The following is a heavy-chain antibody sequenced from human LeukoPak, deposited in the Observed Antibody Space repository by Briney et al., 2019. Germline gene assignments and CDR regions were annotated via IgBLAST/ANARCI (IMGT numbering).Heavy chain of an antibody. CDR2: IKQDGSEK. V-gene: IGHV3-7*03. CDR1: GFTFSSYA. D-gene: IGHD3-22*01. CDR3: AKDHLRSVGVAVSFDY. Sequence: GGSLRLSCAASGFTFSSYAMSWVRQAPGKGLEWVANIKQDGSEKYYVDSVKGRFTISRDNAKNSLYLQMNSLRAEDTAVYYCAKDHLRSVGVAVSFDYWGQGTLVAVSS. J-gene: IGHJ4*02.